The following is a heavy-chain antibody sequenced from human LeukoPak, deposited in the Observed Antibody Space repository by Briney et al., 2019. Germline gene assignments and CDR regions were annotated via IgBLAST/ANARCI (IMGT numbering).Heavy chain of an antibody. CDR3: ARDMRCSGGSCYDAFDI. Sequence: PSETQSLTCTVSGGSISSYYWSWIRQPPGKGLEWIGYIYYSGSTNYNPSLKSRVTISVDTSKNQFSLKLSSVTAADTAVYYCARDMRCSGGSCYDAFDIWGQGTMVTVSS. D-gene: IGHD2-15*01. CDR1: GGSISSYY. CDR2: IYYSGST. J-gene: IGHJ3*02. V-gene: IGHV4-59*01.